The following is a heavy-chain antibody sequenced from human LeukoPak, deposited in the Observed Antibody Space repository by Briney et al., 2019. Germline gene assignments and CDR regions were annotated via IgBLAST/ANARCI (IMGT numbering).Heavy chain of an antibody. J-gene: IGHJ4*02. CDR2: IKEDGSEN. CDR1: GFTFSSFW. D-gene: IGHD3-9*01. Sequence: PGGSLRLSCAASGFTFSSFWMSWVRQAPGKGLEWVANIKEDGSENYYVDSVKGRFTISRDNAKNSLYLQMNSLRAEDTAVYYCARGLHDDILTGYDYFDYWGQGTLVTVSS. CDR3: ARGLHDDILTGYDYFDY. V-gene: IGHV3-7*01.